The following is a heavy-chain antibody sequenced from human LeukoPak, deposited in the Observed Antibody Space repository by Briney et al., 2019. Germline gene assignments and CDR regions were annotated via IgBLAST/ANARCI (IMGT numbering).Heavy chain of an antibody. D-gene: IGHD1-14*01. CDR3: AREAPLPGPRSRAWFDP. CDR1: GGTFSSYA. J-gene: IGHJ5*02. CDR2: IIPIFGTA. Sequence: SVKVSCKASGGTFSSYAISWVRQAPGQGLEWMGGIIPIFGTANYAQKFQGRVTITADESTSTAYMELSSLRSEDMAVYYCAREAPLPGPRSRAWFDPWGQGTLVTVSS. V-gene: IGHV1-69*13.